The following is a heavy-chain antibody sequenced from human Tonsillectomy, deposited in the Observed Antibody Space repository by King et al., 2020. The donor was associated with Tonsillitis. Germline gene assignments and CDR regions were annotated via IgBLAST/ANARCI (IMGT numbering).Heavy chain of an antibody. CDR3: GRDPLYSSSAVAY. V-gene: IGHV4-39*02. Sequence: QLQESGPGLVKASETLSLTCTVSGISISSSTYYWGWIRQHPGKGLEWIESIYYNGNTYQSPSRKSRVTISVDTAKNQFSLKLRSVTAAHTAVYYCGRDPLYSSSAVAYWGQGSLVTVS. CDR1: GISISSSTYY. J-gene: IGHJ4*02. CDR2: IYYNGNT. D-gene: IGHD6-6*01.